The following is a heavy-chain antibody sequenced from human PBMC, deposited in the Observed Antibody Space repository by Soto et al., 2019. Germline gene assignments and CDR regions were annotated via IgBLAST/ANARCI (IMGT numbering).Heavy chain of an antibody. Sequence: QVQLVESGGGVVQPGRSRRLSCAASGFTFSSYAMHWVRQAPGKGLEWVAVISYDGSNKYYADSVKGRFTISRDNSKNTLYLQMNSLRAEDTAVYYCARESEVAADLDYWGQGTLVTVSS. CDR2: ISYDGSNK. CDR3: ARESEVAADLDY. J-gene: IGHJ4*02. D-gene: IGHD6-19*01. CDR1: GFTFSSYA. V-gene: IGHV3-30-3*01.